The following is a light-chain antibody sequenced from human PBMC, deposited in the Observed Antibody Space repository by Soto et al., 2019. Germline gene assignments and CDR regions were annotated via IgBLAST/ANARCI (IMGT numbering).Light chain of an antibody. CDR3: QQYSQWPLT. J-gene: IGKJ4*01. CDR1: QSVTSN. CDR2: GVS. V-gene: IGKV3-15*01. Sequence: EIVMTQSPATLSVSPGERATLSCRASQSVTSNLAWYQQKPGQAPRLLMYGVSIRATGIPARFGGSGSATEFTLTISSLQSEDFAVYYCQQYSQWPLTFGGGTKVEIK.